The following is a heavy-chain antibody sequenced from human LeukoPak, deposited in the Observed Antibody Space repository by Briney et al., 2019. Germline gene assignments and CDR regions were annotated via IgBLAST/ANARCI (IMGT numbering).Heavy chain of an antibody. CDR3: ARGYSSSWYLNWFDP. J-gene: IGHJ5*02. Sequence: SETLSLTCTVSGGSISSSSYYWGWIRQPPGKGLEWIGSIYHSGSTYYNPSLKSQVTISVDTSKNQFSLKLTSVTAADTAVYYCARGYSSSWYLNWFDPWGQGTLVTVSS. D-gene: IGHD6-13*01. V-gene: IGHV4-39*07. CDR2: IYHSGST. CDR1: GGSISSSSYY.